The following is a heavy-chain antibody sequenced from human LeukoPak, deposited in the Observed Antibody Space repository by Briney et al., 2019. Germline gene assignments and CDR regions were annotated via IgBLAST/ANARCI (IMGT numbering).Heavy chain of an antibody. CDR3: VKDESSCCCFDY. V-gene: IGHV3-64D*09. J-gene: IGHJ4*02. D-gene: IGHD2-15*01. CDR1: GFTFSSYA. CDR2: ISSNGDST. Sequence: PGGSLRLSCSAYGFTFSSYARHWVRQAPGKGLECVSDISSNGDSTYYADSVNVRFIISTYYSKNTLYLQMSTLRAEDTAVYYCVKDESSCCCFDYWGQGTLVTVSS.